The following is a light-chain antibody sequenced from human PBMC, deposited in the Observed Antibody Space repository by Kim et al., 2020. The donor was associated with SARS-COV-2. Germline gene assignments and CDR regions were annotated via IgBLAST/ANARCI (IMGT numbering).Light chain of an antibody. Sequence: SASVGDSVTITCRASQSIANRLAWYQQKPGKAPNLLFYDASTLQSGVPSRFSGSGSGTEFTLTISSLQPDDSATYYCQQYSSYWTFGQGTKVDIK. CDR2: DAS. CDR3: QQYSSYWT. CDR1: QSIANR. J-gene: IGKJ1*01. V-gene: IGKV1-5*01.